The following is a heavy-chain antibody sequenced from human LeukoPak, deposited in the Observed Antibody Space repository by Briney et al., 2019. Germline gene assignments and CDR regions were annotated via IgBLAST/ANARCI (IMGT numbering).Heavy chain of an antibody. CDR3: ARTQYYYDSSGYSPYYYYGMDV. V-gene: IGHV4-4*02. CDR2: IYHSGST. CDR1: GGSISSSNW. D-gene: IGHD3-22*01. J-gene: IGHJ6*02. Sequence: PSETLSLTCAVSGGSISSSNWWSWVRQPPGKGLEWIGEIYHSGSTNYNPSLKSRATISVDTSKNQFSLKLSSVTAADTAVYYCARTQYYYDSSGYSPYYYYGMDVWGQGTTVTVSS.